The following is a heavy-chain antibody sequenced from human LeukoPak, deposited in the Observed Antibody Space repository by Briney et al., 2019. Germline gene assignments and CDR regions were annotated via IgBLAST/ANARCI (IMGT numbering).Heavy chain of an antibody. D-gene: IGHD3-22*01. CDR2: FDPEDGET. CDR1: GYPLTELS. CDR3: ATSPYYYDGSGYRRAFDI. Sequence: ASVKVSCKVSGYPLTELSMHWVRQAPGKGLEWMAGFDPEDGETIYAQKFQGRVTMTEDTSTDTAYMELSSLRSEDTAVYYCATSPYYYDGSGYRRAFDIWGQGTMVTVSS. J-gene: IGHJ3*02. V-gene: IGHV1-24*01.